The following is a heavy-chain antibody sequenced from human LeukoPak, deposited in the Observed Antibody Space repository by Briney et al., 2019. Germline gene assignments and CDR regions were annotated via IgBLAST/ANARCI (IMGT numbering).Heavy chain of an antibody. CDR3: ARSAVAGDYFDY. J-gene: IGHJ4*02. CDR2: INPNSGGT. Sequence: ASVKVSCKASGYTFTGYYMRWVRQAPGQGLEWMGWINPNSGGTNYAQKFQGWVTMTRDTSISTAYMELSRLRSDDTAVYYCARSAVAGDYFDYWGQGTLVTVSS. CDR1: GYTFTGYY. V-gene: IGHV1-2*04. D-gene: IGHD6-19*01.